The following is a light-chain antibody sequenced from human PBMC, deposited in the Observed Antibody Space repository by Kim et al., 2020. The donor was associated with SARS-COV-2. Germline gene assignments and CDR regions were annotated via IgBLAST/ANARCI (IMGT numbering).Light chain of an antibody. J-gene: IGKJ1*01. CDR1: QSVSSNY. Sequence: SPGERATLSCRASQSVSSNYLAWSQQKRGQTPRLLFYGASSRTTGIPDRFSGSGSGTDFTLTISRLEPEDFAVYYCQQYATSPRTFGQGTKVDIK. V-gene: IGKV3-20*01. CDR3: QQYATSPRT. CDR2: GAS.